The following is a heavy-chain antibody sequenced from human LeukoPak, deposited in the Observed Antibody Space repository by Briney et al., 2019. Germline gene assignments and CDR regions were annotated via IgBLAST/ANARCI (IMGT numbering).Heavy chain of an antibody. CDR2: IYYSGST. Sequence: PSETLSLTCTVSGASIRNYYWSWIRQSPGKGLEWIGYIYYSGSTNYNPSLESRVAMSVDTSKNQFPLRLSSVTAADTAIYYCARRYSSSWYGGFFDPWGQGTLVTVSS. CDR3: ARRYSSSWYGGFFDP. J-gene: IGHJ5*02. V-gene: IGHV4-59*08. CDR1: GASIRNYY. D-gene: IGHD6-13*01.